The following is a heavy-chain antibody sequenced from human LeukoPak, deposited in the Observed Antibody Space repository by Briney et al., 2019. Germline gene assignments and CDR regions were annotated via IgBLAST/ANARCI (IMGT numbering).Heavy chain of an antibody. D-gene: IGHD3-22*01. Sequence: RAGGSLRLSCAASRFTFRSYAMTWVRQAPGKGLEWVSSISSSSSYIYYADSVKGRFTISRDNAKNSLYLQMNSLRAEDTAVYYCARNFEHMIVVAQDAFDIWGQGTMVTVSS. V-gene: IGHV3-21*01. CDR2: ISSSSSYI. CDR3: ARNFEHMIVVAQDAFDI. J-gene: IGHJ3*02. CDR1: RFTFRSYA.